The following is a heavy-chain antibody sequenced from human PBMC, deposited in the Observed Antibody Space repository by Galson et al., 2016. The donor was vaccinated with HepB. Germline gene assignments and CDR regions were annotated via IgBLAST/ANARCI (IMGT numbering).Heavy chain of an antibody. CDR1: GFPFSIYA. Sequence: SLSLPCAASGFPFSIYAMHWVRQAPGKGVEWVALIPSDGSSQYYADSVRGRFTISRDNSKHTLYLQMDSLRPEDTAVYYCAKDGILGTTTQSKGMDVWGQGTTVTVSS. CDR3: AKDGILGTTTQSKGMDV. V-gene: IGHV3-30-3*01. CDR2: IPSDGSSQ. D-gene: IGHD1-26*01. J-gene: IGHJ6*02.